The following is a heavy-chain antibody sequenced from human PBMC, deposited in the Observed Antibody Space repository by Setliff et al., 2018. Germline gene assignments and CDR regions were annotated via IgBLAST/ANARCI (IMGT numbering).Heavy chain of an antibody. CDR3: ARNWHWGFDP. V-gene: IGHV4-38-2*02. CDR1: GYSISSGYY. D-gene: IGHD1-7*01. J-gene: IGHJ5*02. Sequence: SETLSLTCTVSGYSISSGYYWGWIRQPPGKGLEWIGSIYHSGSTYYNPSLKSRVTISVDTSKNQFSLKLSSVTAADTAVYYCARNWHWGFDPWGRGTLVTVSS. CDR2: IYHSGST.